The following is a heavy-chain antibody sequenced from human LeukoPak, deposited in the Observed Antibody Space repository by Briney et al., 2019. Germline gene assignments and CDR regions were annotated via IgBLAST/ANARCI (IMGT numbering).Heavy chain of an antibody. Sequence: SETLSLTCTVSGGSISSDYWSWIRQSPGKGLEWIGYIYYSGTTSYNPSLKSRVTISLDTSKNQFSLKLSSVTAADTAVYYCARLPGYWFDPWGQGTLVTVSS. J-gene: IGHJ5*02. D-gene: IGHD3-10*01. CDR1: GGSISSDY. V-gene: IGHV4-59*01. CDR2: IYYSGTT. CDR3: ARLPGYWFDP.